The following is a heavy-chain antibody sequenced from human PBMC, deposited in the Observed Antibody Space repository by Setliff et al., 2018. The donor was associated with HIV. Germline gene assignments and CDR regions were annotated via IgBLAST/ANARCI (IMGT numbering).Heavy chain of an antibody. CDR2: INAGNGDT. CDR3: AREMNTVTFEWFDP. Sequence: ASVKVSCKASGYTFTSYGVSWVRQAPGQRLEWMGWINAGNGDTKYSQKFQDRLTFSRDTSASSAYMELSSLRSDDTAVYYFAREMNTVTFEWFDPWGQGTLVTVSS. D-gene: IGHD4-17*01. J-gene: IGHJ5*02. CDR1: GYTFTSYG. V-gene: IGHV1-3*01.